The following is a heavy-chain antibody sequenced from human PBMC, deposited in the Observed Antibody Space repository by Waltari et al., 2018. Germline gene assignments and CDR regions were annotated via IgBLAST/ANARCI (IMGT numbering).Heavy chain of an antibody. D-gene: IGHD3-22*01. J-gene: IGHJ3*02. CDR2: IKTDGGEE. CDR3: ARDQWFGFDI. CDR1: GFPLRNYW. V-gene: IGHV3-7*01. Sequence: EVQLVESGGGLVQPGGSLRLPCAASGFPLRNYWRSWVRRAPGKGLEWMANIKTDGGEEYYVDSVRGRFTISRDNAKNLLFLQMNSLRPEDTAVYYCARDQWFGFDIWGQGTMVTVSS.